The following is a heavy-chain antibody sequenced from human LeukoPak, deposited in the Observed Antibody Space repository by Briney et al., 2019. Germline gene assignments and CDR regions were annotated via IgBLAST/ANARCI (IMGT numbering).Heavy chain of an antibody. CDR2: MNPNSGNT. CDR1: GYTFTSYD. J-gene: IGHJ4*02. Sequence: APVKVSCKASGYTFTSYDINWVRQATGQGLEWMGWMNPNSGNTGYAQKFQGRVTMTRNTSISTAYMELSSLRSEYTAVYYCARTSDSGSYLDYYFDYWGQGTLVTVSS. CDR3: ARTSDSGSYLDYYFDY. D-gene: IGHD1-26*01. V-gene: IGHV1-8*01.